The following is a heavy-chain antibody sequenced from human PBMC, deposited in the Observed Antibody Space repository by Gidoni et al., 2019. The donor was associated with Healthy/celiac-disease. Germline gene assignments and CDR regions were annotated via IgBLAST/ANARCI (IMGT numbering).Heavy chain of an antibody. CDR1: GFTFSSYS. V-gene: IGHV3-21*01. Sequence: EVQLVESGGGLVKPGGSLRLSCAASGFTFSSYSMNWVRQAPGKGLEWVSSISSSSSYIYYADSVKGRFTISRDNAKNSLYLQMNSLRAEDTAVYYCARDSVENSGSYGSDFDYWGQGTLVTVSS. CDR3: ARDSVENSGSYGSDFDY. CDR2: ISSSSSYI. J-gene: IGHJ4*02. D-gene: IGHD1-26*01.